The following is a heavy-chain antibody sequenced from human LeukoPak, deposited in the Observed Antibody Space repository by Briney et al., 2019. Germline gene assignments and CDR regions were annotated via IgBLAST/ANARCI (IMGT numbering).Heavy chain of an antibody. CDR2: INHSGST. CDR1: GGSFSGYY. J-gene: IGHJ6*03. Sequence: PSETLSLTCAVYGGSFSGYYWSWIRQPPGKGLEWIGEINHSGSTNYNPSLKSRVTISVDTSKNQFSLKLSSVTAADTAVYYCARIPHYYYYYMDVWGKGTTVTVSS. V-gene: IGHV4-34*01. CDR3: ARIPHYYYYYMDV.